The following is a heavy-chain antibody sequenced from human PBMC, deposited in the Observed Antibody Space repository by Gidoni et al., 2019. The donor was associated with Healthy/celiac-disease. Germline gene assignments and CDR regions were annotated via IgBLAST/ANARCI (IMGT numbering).Heavy chain of an antibody. CDR3: ARDCSSTSCYGVDYYGMDV. Sequence: QVQLVESGGGLVKPVGSLRLSCAASGSTFSHSLLSWIRPAPGKGLEWVSYISSSSSYTNYADSVKGRFTISRDNAKNSLYLQMNSLRAEDTAVYYCARDCSSTSCYGVDYYGMDVWGQGTTVTVSS. D-gene: IGHD2-2*01. CDR1: GSTFSHSL. J-gene: IGHJ6*02. CDR2: ISSSSSYT. V-gene: IGHV3-11*06.